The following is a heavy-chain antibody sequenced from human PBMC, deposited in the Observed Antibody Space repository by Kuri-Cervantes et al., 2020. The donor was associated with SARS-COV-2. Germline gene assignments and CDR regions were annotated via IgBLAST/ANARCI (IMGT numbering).Heavy chain of an antibody. J-gene: IGHJ6*03. V-gene: IGHV1-24*01. D-gene: IGHD2-2*01. CDR1: GYTLTELS. CDR3: ARSRHCSSTSCYGGYYMDV. CDR2: FDPEDGET. Sequence: ASVKVSCKVSGYTLTELSMHWVRQAPGKGLEWMGGFDPEDGETIYAQKFQGRVTMTEDTSTDTAYMGLSSLRSDDTAVYYCARSRHCSSTSCYGGYYMDVWGKGTAVTVSS.